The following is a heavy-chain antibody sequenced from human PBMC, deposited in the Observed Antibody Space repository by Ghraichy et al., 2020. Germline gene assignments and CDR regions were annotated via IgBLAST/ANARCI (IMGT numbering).Heavy chain of an antibody. CDR3: ATDSFGVGPPDYYYYGMDV. CDR1: GYTLTELS. V-gene: IGHV1-24*01. CDR2: FDPEDGET. D-gene: IGHD3-3*01. J-gene: IGHJ6*02. Sequence: ASVKVSCKVSGYTLTELSMHWVRQAPGKGLEWMGGFDPEDGETIYAQKFQGRVTMTEDTSTDTAYMELSSLRSEDTAVYYCATDSFGVGPPDYYYYGMDVWGQGTTVTVSS.